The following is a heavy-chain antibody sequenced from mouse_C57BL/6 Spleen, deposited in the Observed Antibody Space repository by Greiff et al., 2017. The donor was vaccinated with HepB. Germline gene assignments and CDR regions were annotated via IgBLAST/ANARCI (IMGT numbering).Heavy chain of an antibody. J-gene: IGHJ2*01. CDR3: ARSHYYGSSYVDD. V-gene: IGHV1-69*01. CDR2: IDPSDSYT. CDR1: GYTFTSYW. Sequence: QVQLQQPGAELVMPGASVKLSCKASGYTFTSYWMHWVKQRPGQGLEWIGEIDPSDSYTNYNQKFKGKSTLTVDKSSSTAYMQLSSLTSEDSAVYYCARSHYYGSSYVDDWGQGTTLTVSS. D-gene: IGHD1-1*01.